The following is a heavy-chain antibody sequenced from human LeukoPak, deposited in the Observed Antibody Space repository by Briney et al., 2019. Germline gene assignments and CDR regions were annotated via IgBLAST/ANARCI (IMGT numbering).Heavy chain of an antibody. D-gene: IGHD2-2*01. V-gene: IGHV4-31*03. CDR3: ARGMGYCSSTSCRKEVDY. J-gene: IGHJ4*02. CDR2: TYYSGFT. CDR1: GGSISSGGYY. Sequence: SETLSLTCTVSGGSISSGGYYWSSIRQRPGQGLEGIGYTYYSGFTYYNPSLKSRVTISVDTSKNQFSLKLRSVTAADTAVYYCARGMGYCSSTSCRKEVDYWGQGTLVTVSS.